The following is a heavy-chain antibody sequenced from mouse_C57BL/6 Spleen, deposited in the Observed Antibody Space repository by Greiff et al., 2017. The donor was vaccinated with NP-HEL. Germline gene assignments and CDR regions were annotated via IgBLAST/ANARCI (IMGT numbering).Heavy chain of an antibody. CDR3: ARSYYGNLDY. V-gene: IGHV1-76*01. CDR1: GYTFTDYY. Sequence: QVQLQQSGAELVRPGASVKLSCKASGYTFTDYYINWVKQRPGQGLEWIARIYPGSGNTYYNEKFKGKATLTAEKSSSTAYMQLSSLTSEDSAVYFCARSYYGNLDYWGQGTTLTVSS. CDR2: IYPGSGNT. D-gene: IGHD2-10*01. J-gene: IGHJ2*01.